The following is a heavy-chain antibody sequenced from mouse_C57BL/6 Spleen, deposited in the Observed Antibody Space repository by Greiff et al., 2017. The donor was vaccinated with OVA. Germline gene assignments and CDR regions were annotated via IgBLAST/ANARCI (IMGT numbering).Heavy chain of an antibody. V-gene: IGHV1-18*01. Sequence: EVKLQQSGPELVKPGASVKIPCKASGYTFTDYNMDWVKQSHGKSLEWIGDINPKNGGTNYKQKFKGKATLTVAKSSRTAYMDLHILTSVDAAVYYCASSGSYSIDYWGQGTSVTVSS. CDR2: INPKNGGT. CDR3: ASSGSYSIDY. CDR1: GYTFTDYN. J-gene: IGHJ4*01. D-gene: IGHD3-1*01.